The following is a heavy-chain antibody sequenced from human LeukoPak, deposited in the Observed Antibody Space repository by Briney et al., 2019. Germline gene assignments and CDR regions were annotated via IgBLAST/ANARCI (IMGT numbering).Heavy chain of an antibody. CDR2: IIPIFGTA. V-gene: IGHV1-69*13. Sequence: SVTVSCKASGGTFSSYAISWVRQAPGQGHEWIGGIIPIFGTANYAQKFQGRVTITADESTSTAYMELSSLRSEDTALYYCARDQVPHSSSSFDYWGQGTLVTVSS. J-gene: IGHJ4*02. D-gene: IGHD6-13*01. CDR3: ARDQVPHSSSSFDY. CDR1: GGTFSSYA.